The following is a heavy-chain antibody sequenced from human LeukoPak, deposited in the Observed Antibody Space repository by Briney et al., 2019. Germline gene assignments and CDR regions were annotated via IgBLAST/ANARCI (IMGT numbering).Heavy chain of an antibody. CDR1: GFTFDDYG. V-gene: IGHV3-20*04. J-gene: IGHJ6*02. CDR3: ARDFFAVGSGWYYGMDV. CDR2: INWNGGST. Sequence: GGSLRLSCAASGFTFDDYGMSWVRQAPGKGLEWVSGINWNGGSTGYADSVKGRFTISRDSAKNSLYLQMNSLRAEDTALYYCARDFFAVGSGWYYGMDVWGQGTTVTVSS. D-gene: IGHD6-19*01.